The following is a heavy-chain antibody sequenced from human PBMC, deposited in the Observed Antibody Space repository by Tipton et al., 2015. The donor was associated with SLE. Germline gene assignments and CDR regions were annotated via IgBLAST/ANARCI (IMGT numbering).Heavy chain of an antibody. Sequence: LRLSCTVSGGSISSGSYYWSWIRQPAGKGLEWIGRIYTSGSTNYNPSLKSRATISVDTSKNQFSLKRRSVNAAYTAVYYCARAPGLRYAFDIWGQGTMVTVSS. J-gene: IGHJ3*02. CDR2: IYTSGST. CDR1: GGSISSGSYY. V-gene: IGHV4-61*02. CDR3: ARAPGLRYAFDI. D-gene: IGHD5-12*01.